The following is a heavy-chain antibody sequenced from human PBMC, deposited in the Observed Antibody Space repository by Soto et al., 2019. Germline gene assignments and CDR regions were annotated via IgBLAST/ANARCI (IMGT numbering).Heavy chain of an antibody. CDR3: ARQSYSSYYFDY. V-gene: IGHV3-64*01. J-gene: IGHJ4*02. Sequence: PGGSLRLSCVASGFTFSSYWMHWVRQAPGKGLEYVSAISSNGGSTYYANSVKGRFTISRDNSKNTLYLQMGSLRAEDMAVYYCARQSYSSYYFDYWGQGTLVTVSS. CDR2: ISSNGGST. D-gene: IGHD6-13*01. CDR1: GFTFSSYW.